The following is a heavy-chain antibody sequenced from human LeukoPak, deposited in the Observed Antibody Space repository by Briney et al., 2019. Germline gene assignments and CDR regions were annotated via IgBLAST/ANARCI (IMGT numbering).Heavy chain of an antibody. CDR3: AKHPDQAVAGTPFDY. Sequence: GGSLRLSCAASGFTFSSYGMHWVRQAPGKGLEWVAFIRYDGSNKYYADSVKGRFTISRDNSKNTLYLQMNSLRAEDTAVYYCAKHPDQAVAGTPFDYWGQGTLVTVSS. D-gene: IGHD6-19*01. V-gene: IGHV3-30*02. CDR1: GFTFSSYG. CDR2: IRYDGSNK. J-gene: IGHJ4*02.